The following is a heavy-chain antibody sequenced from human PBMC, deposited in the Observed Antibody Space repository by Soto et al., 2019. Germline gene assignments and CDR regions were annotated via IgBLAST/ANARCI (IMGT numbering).Heavy chain of an antibody. J-gene: IGHJ4*02. CDR2: IRGSSSYR. CDR1: GFTFNDYS. Sequence: EVQLVESGGGLVKPGGSLRLSCAASGFTFNDYSMNWVRQAPGKGLKWVSSIRGSSSYRNYGDSVKGRFNISRDNSKNSGYLQVKSLRAEETAVYYCARACTAGTWFFDYWGLGSLVTV. D-gene: IGHD6-13*01. V-gene: IGHV3-21*06. CDR3: ARACTAGTWFFDY.